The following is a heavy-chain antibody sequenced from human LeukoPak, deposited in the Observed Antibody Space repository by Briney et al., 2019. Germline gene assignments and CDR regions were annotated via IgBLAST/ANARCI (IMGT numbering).Heavy chain of an antibody. J-gene: IGHJ3*02. CDR1: GYTFTKYY. CDR2: INPSAGST. CDR3: ARESLGSYKTVVIVARGHDAFDM. V-gene: IGHV1-46*01. Sequence: ASVKVSCKASGYTFTKYYIHWVRQAPGQGLEWMGIINPSAGSTNYVQKFQGRVTLTRDTSTSTVYMNVSNLRSEDTAVYYCARESLGSYKTVVIVARGHDAFDMWGQGTMVTVSS. D-gene: IGHD3-22*01.